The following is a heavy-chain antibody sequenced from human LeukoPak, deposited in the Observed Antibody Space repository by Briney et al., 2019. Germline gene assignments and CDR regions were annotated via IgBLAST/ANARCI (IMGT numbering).Heavy chain of an antibody. CDR2: ISGSGGST. D-gene: IGHD3-9*01. CDR1: GFTFSSYA. J-gene: IGHJ4*02. V-gene: IGHV3-23*01. Sequence: GGSLRLSCAASGFTFSSYAMSWVRQAPGKCVEWVSVISGSGGSTSYADSVKGRFTVSRDNSKNMLYLQMNSLRAEDTAVYYCAKDYDTLTGYYSLIDYWGQGTLVTVSS. CDR3: AKDYDTLTGYYSLIDY.